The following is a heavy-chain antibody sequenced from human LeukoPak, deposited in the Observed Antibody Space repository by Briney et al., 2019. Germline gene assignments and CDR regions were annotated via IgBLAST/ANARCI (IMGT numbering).Heavy chain of an antibody. J-gene: IGHJ6*04. CDR3: ARDAVTGYYPVYYYYGMDV. D-gene: IGHD3-9*01. CDR1: GGSISSYY. Sequence: SDTLSLTCTVSGGSISSYYWSWIRQPPGKGLEWIGYIYYSGSTNYNPSLKSRVTISVDTSKNQFSLKLSSVTAADTAVYYCARDAVTGYYPVYYYYGMDVWGKGTTVTVSS. CDR2: IYYSGST. V-gene: IGHV4-59*01.